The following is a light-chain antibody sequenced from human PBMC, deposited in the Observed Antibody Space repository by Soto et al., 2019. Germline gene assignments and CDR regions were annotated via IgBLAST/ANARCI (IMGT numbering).Light chain of an antibody. Sequence: ESVLTQSPGTLSLSPGERATLSCRASQVIMSSHLAWYQQKPGQAPRLLIYDASTRAPGIPDRFSGSGSGTDFTLAISRLEPEDFAVYYCQQYGTSPPNTFGLGTKLEIK. CDR2: DAS. CDR3: QQYGTSPPNT. J-gene: IGKJ2*01. CDR1: QVIMSSH. V-gene: IGKV3-20*01.